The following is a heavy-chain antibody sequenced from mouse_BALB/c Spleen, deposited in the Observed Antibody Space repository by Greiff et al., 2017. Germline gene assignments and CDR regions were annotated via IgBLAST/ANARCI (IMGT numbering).Heavy chain of an antibody. V-gene: IGHV3-2*02. CDR3: ARTNYYGSSWGFAY. CDR2: ISYSGST. D-gene: IGHD1-1*01. Sequence: EVQLQQSGPGLVKPSQSLSLTCTVTGYSITSDYAWNWIRQFPGNKLEWMGYISYSGSTSYNPSLKSRISITRDTSKNQFFLQLNSVTTEDTATYYCARTNYYGSSWGFAYWGQGTLVTVSA. J-gene: IGHJ3*01. CDR1: GYSITSDYA.